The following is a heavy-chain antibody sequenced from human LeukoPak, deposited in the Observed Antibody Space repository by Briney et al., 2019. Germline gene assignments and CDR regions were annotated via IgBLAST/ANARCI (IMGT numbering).Heavy chain of an antibody. J-gene: IGHJ4*02. V-gene: IGHV4-61*08. D-gene: IGHD1-1*01. CDR1: GGSVSSGGYS. CDR2: IYYSGST. Sequence: SETLSLTCAVSGGSVSSGGYSWSWIRQPPGKGLEWIGYIYYSGSTNYNPSLKSRVTISVDTSKNQFSLKLSSVTAADTAVYYCAGAEDPNEAPGFDYWGQGTLVTVSS. CDR3: AGAEDPNEAPGFDY.